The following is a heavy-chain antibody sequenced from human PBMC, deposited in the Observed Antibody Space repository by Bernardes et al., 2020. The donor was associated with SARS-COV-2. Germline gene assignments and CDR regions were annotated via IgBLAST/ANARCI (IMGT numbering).Heavy chain of an antibody. Sequence: GGSLRLSCAASGFTFGDYAMHWVRQAPGKGLEWVSTISGSGGSTYYTDSVKGRFTVSRESSKNTLYLQMSSLRAEDTAVYYCVKRGGYSFDYWGQGTLVTVSS. CDR3: VKRGGYSFDY. V-gene: IGHV3-23*01. CDR2: ISGSGGST. CDR1: GFTFGDYA. J-gene: IGHJ4*02. D-gene: IGHD3-16*01.